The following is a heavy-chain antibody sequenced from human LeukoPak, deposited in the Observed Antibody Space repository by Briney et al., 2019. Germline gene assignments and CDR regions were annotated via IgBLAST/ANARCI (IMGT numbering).Heavy chain of an antibody. CDR2: IYSGGNT. V-gene: IGHV3-66*01. CDR3: ARVTSEGYFVY. Sequence: GSLRLSCAASGFTVSSNHMSWVRQAPGKGLEWVSVIYSGGNTYYADSVKGRFAISRDTSKHTLYLQMNSLRAEDTAVYYCARVTSEGYFVYWGQGTLVTVSS. J-gene: IGHJ4*02. CDR1: GFTVSSNH.